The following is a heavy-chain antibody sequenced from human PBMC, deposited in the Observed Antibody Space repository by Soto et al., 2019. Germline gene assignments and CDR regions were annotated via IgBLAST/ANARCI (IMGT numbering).Heavy chain of an antibody. CDR2: IYHSGST. D-gene: IGHD2-15*01. CDR1: SGSISSSNW. Sequence: QVQLQESGPGLVKPSGTLSLTCAVSSGSISSSNWWSWVRQPPGKGLEWIGEIYHSGSTNYNPSLKSRVTISVDKSKNQFSLKLSSVTAADTPVYYCAREPRGGSCYQCLDYWGQGTLVTVSS. CDR3: AREPRGGSCYQCLDY. J-gene: IGHJ4*02. V-gene: IGHV4-4*02.